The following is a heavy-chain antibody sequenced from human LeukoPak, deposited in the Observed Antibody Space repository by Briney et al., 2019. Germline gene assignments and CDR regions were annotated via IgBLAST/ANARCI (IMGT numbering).Heavy chain of an antibody. CDR2: IYTSGST. CDR3: ASSYSYRYYFDY. J-gene: IGHJ4*02. Sequence: PSETLSPTCTVSGGSISSSYWSWVRQPAGKVLEWIGRIYTSGSTNYNPSLKSRVTMSVDTSKNQFSLKLSSVTAADTAVYFCASSYSYRYYFDYWGQGTPVTVSS. V-gene: IGHV4-4*07. D-gene: IGHD5-18*01. CDR1: GGSISSSY.